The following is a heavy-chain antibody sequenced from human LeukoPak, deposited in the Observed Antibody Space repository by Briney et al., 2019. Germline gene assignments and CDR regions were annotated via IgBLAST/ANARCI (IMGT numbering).Heavy chain of an antibody. CDR1: GGSISSGGYY. J-gene: IGHJ4*02. V-gene: IGHV4-31*03. Sequence: SETLSLTCTVSGGSISSGGYYWSWICQHPGKGLEWIGYIYYSGSTYYNPSLKSRVTISVDTSKNQFSLKLSSVTAADTAVYYCARATGFGSTFVYWGQGTLVTVSS. D-gene: IGHD3-10*01. CDR2: IYYSGST. CDR3: ARATGFGSTFVY.